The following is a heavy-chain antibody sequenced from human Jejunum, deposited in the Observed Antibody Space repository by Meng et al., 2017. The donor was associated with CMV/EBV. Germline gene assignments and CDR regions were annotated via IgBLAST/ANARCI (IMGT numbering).Heavy chain of an antibody. CDR2: ISGDGSVT. V-gene: IGHV3-74*01. D-gene: IGHD2-2*01. J-gene: IGHJ4*02. CDR1: TFSRNW. Sequence: TFSRNWMHWVRQPPGKGLVWVSRISGDGSVTNYADSVKGRFIISRDNARNTLYLQMSGLRAEDTAVYYCARTPLYCSSASCYTFDYWGQGILVTVSS. CDR3: ARTPLYCSSASCYTFDY.